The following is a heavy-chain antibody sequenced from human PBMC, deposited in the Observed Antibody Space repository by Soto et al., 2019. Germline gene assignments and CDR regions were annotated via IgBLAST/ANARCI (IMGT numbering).Heavy chain of an antibody. CDR2: IYHSGTT. CDR1: GGSISSGGYY. Sequence: PSETLSLTCSVSGGSISSGGYYWSWIRQHPGKGLEWIGYIYHSGTTYYNPSLKSRVTISVDTSKNQFSLKLTSVTAADTAVYYCARDPFKDDRVGGSPNWFDPWGQGTLVTVSS. J-gene: IGHJ5*02. D-gene: IGHD3-16*01. V-gene: IGHV4-31*03. CDR3: ARDPFKDDRVGGSPNWFDP.